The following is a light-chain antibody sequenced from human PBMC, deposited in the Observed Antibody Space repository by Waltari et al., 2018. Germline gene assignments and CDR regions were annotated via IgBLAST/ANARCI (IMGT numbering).Light chain of an antibody. V-gene: IGKV3-20*01. CDR1: QSVSRS. CDR2: GAS. J-gene: IGKJ1*01. Sequence: IELTQSPGTLSLSPGERATLSCRASQSVSRSLAWYKQKPGQAPKLLIYGASTRATGIPDRFTVSGSGTDFSLTISSLEPEDFAIYFCQHYVRLPATFGQGTKVEIK. CDR3: QHYVRLPAT.